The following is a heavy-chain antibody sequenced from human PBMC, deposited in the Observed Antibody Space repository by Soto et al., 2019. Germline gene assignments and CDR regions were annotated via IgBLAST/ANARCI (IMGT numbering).Heavy chain of an antibody. Sequence: GGSLRLSCAASGFIFENFGMSWVRQAPGEGLEWISSISGSGFKKYYADSVKGRFTISRDNSKSTVYLELNNLSAEDTAVYHCAKNQGVELVPLATVDWFDPWGQGSVVTVSS. CDR1: GFIFENFG. V-gene: IGHV3-23*01. CDR2: ISGSGFKK. J-gene: IGHJ5*02. D-gene: IGHD1-26*01. CDR3: AKNQGVELVPLATVDWFDP.